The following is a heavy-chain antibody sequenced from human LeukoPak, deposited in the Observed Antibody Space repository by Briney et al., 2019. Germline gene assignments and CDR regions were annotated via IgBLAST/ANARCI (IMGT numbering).Heavy chain of an antibody. CDR3: ARGEYDFWSGYLSLQGSFHMDV. J-gene: IGHJ6*03. CDR1: GYTFTSYY. CDR2: INPSGGST. Sequence: GASVKVSCKASGYTFTSYYMHWVRQAPGQGLEWMGIINPSGGSTSYAQKFQGRVTMTRDTSTSTVYMELSSLGSEDTAVYYCARGEYDFWSGYLSLQGSFHMDVWGKGTTVTVSS. V-gene: IGHV1-46*01. D-gene: IGHD3-3*01.